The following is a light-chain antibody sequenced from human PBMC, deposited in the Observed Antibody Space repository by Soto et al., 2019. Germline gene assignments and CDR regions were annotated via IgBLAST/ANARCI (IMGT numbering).Light chain of an antibody. CDR3: QQRANWPPVT. J-gene: IGKJ1*01. CDR1: QNVAEH. V-gene: IGKV3-11*01. CDR2: DAS. Sequence: VFTNSVTSLSLSPNERGTLLCEASQNVAEHLAWYQQKPGQPPRLLIYDASKRATGVPARFSGSGSGTDFTLTITTLEPADFAVYFCQQRANWPPVTFGQVTKADIK.